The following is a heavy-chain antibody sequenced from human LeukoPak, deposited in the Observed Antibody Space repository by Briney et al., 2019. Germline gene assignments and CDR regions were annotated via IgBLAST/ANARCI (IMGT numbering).Heavy chain of an antibody. V-gene: IGHV4-34*01. CDR1: GGSFSGYY. Sequence: PSETLSLTCAVYGGSFSGYYWSWIRQPPGKGLEWIGEINHSGSTNYNPSLKSRVTISVDTSKNQFSLKLSSVTAADTAVYYCARDNYDFWSGYKNRGLDYWGQGTLVTVSS. CDR3: ARDNYDFWSGYKNRGLDY. J-gene: IGHJ4*02. CDR2: INHSGST. D-gene: IGHD3-3*01.